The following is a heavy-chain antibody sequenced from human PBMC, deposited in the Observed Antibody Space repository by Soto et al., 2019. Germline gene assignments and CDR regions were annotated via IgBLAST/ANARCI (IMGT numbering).Heavy chain of an antibody. CDR2: MYYSGST. CDR1: GGSISSYY. J-gene: IGHJ4*02. D-gene: IGHD2-8*01. V-gene: IGHV4-59*01. CDR3: ASTQPDIVLMVYATFDY. Sequence: PSETLSLTCTVSGGSISSYYWTWIRQPPGKGLEWIGYMYYSGSTNYNPSLKSRVTISVDTSKNQFSLKLSSVTAADTAVYYCASTQPDIVLMVYATFDYWGQGTLVTV.